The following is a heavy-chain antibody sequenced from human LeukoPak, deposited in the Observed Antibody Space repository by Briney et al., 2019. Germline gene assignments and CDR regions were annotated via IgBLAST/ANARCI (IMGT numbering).Heavy chain of an antibody. Sequence: ASVKVSCKASGYTFTSYAMNWVRQAPGQGLEWMGWINTNTGNPTYAQGFTGRFVFSLDTSVSTAYLQISSLKAEDTAVYYCARDCPREQWLVRYYYYGMDVWGQGTTVTVSS. V-gene: IGHV7-4-1*02. CDR1: GYTFTSYA. CDR2: INTNTGNP. CDR3: ARDCPREQWLVRYYYYGMDV. J-gene: IGHJ6*02. D-gene: IGHD6-19*01.